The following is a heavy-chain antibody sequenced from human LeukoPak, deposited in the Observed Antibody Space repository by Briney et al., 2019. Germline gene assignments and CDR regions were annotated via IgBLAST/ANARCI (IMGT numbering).Heavy chain of an antibody. V-gene: IGHV3-7*01. J-gene: IGHJ4*02. D-gene: IGHD3-3*01. Sequence: PGGSLRLSCAGSGFTFSSHWIGWVRQAPGKGLEWVAHINQDGSQKYYVDSVEGRFAISRDNAKNSLYLQMNSLRAEDTAIYYCARWRSRQSEFDLWGQGTLATISS. CDR2: INQDGSQK. CDR1: GFTFSSHW. CDR3: ARWRSRQSEFDL.